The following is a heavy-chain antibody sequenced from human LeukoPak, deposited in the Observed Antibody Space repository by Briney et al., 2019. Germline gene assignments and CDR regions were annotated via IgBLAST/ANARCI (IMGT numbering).Heavy chain of an antibody. CDR2: ISGSGGSA. J-gene: IGHJ4*02. CDR3: RAVYYFDY. D-gene: IGHD6-19*01. Sequence: GGSLRLSCAASGFIFSNYVMSWVRRAPGKGLEWVSAISGSGGSASYADSVKGRFSISRDNSKNTLYLQMNSLRAEDTAIYYCRAVYYFDYWGQGTLVTVSS. V-gene: IGHV3-23*01. CDR1: GFIFSNYV.